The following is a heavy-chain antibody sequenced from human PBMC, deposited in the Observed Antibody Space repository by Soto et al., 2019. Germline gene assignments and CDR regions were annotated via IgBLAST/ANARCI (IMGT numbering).Heavy chain of an antibody. CDR2: VYPDGST. J-gene: IGHJ6*02. Sequence: GWSLRLSCAASGFTVSSDYMTWVRQAPGKGLEWVSSVYPDGSTYYADSVKVRFSISRDNSKNTLYLHMSSLGVDDTAVYYCARDHLYGGACFNNLYSCRYGIAFWGQGT. V-gene: IGHV3-53*01. CDR1: GFTVSSDY. CDR3: ARDHLYGGACFNNLYSCRYGIAF. D-gene: IGHD1-26*01.